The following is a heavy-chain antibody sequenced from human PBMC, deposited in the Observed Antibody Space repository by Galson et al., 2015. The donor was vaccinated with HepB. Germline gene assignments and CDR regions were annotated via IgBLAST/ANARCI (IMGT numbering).Heavy chain of an antibody. V-gene: IGHV1-8*01. CDR1: GYTFTSCD. D-gene: IGHD3-10*01. J-gene: IGHJ4*02. Sequence: SVKVSCKASGYTFTSCDINWVRQATGQGLEWMGWMNPNSGNTGYAQRFQGRVTMTRNTSISTAYMELSSLRSEDTAVYYCARGFSVWGTGNLDYWGQGALVTVSS. CDR3: ARGFSVWGTGNLDY. CDR2: MNPNSGNT.